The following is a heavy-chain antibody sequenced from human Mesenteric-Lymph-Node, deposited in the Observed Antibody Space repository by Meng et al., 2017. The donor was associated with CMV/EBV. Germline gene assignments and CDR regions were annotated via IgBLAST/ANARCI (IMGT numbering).Heavy chain of an antibody. CDR2: INSDGSST. CDR3: ASLDIVVVPDAKDY. Sequence: GESLKISCAASGFTFSSYWMHWVRQAPGKGLVWVSRINSDGSSTSYADSVKGRFTISRDNAKNTLYLQMNSLRAEDTAVYYCASLDIVVVPDAKDYWGQGTLVTVSS. V-gene: IGHV3-74*01. J-gene: IGHJ4*02. D-gene: IGHD2-2*03. CDR1: GFTFSSYW.